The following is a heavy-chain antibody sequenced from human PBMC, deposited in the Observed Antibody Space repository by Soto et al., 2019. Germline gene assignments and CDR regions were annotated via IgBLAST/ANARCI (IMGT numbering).Heavy chain of an antibody. V-gene: IGHV3-30-3*01. CDR3: ARDLVYGDY. CDR2: ISYDGSNK. D-gene: IGHD4-17*01. Sequence: QVQLVESGGGVVQPGRSPRLSCAASGFTFSSYAMHWVRQAPGKGLEWVAVISYDGSNKYYADSVKGRFTISRDNSKNTLYLQMNSLRAEDTAVYYCARDLVYGDYWGQGNLVTVSS. CDR1: GFTFSSYA. J-gene: IGHJ4*02.